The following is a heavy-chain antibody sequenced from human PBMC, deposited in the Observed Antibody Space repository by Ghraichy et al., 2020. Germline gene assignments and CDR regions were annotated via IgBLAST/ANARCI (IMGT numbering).Heavy chain of an antibody. D-gene: IGHD4-11*01. V-gene: IGHV4-34*01. CDR2: INDSGSI. CDR1: GGSFSIYQ. J-gene: IGHJ6*02. Sequence: SQTLSLTCGVDGGSFSIYQLSWIRQPPGKGLEWIGEINDSGSINYNPSLKSRVSIIVYPSKSQISLKLTSVTAADTVVYYCARLHYALDVWGQGTTVTVSS. CDR3: ARLHYALDV.